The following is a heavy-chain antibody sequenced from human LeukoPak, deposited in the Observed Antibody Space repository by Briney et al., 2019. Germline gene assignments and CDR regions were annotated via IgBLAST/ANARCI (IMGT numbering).Heavy chain of an antibody. D-gene: IGHD3-10*01. V-gene: IGHV3-7*01. Sequence: GGSLRLSCAASGFTFSSYWMSWVRQAPGKGLEWVANIKQDGSEKYYVDSVKGRFTISRDNAKNSLYLQMNSLRAEDTAVYYCASCLWFGESDYWGQGTLVTVS. CDR1: GFTFSSYW. CDR2: IKQDGSEK. J-gene: IGHJ4*02. CDR3: ASCLWFGESDY.